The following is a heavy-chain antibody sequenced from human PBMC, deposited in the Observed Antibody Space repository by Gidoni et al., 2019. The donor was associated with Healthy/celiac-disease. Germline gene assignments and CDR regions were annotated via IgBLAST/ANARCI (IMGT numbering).Heavy chain of an antibody. Sequence: QLQLQESGSGLVKPSQTLSLTCAVSGGSISSGGYSWSGIRQPPGKGLEWIGYIYHSGSTYYNPSLKSRVTISVDRSKNQFSLKLSSVTAADTAVYYCARGITMVQGVQYNWFDPWGQGTLVTVS. CDR3: ARGITMVQGVQYNWFDP. CDR1: GGSISSGGYS. J-gene: IGHJ5*02. D-gene: IGHD3-10*01. V-gene: IGHV4-30-2*01. CDR2: IYHSGST.